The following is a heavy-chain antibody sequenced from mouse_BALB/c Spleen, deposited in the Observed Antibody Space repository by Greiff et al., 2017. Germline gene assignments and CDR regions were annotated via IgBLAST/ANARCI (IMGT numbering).Heavy chain of an antibody. D-gene: IGHD2-1*01. V-gene: IGHV5-12-1*01. CDR1: GFAFSSYD. J-gene: IGHJ4*01. Sequence: EVHLVESGGGLVKPGGSLKLSCAASGFAFSSYDMSWVRQTPEKRLEWVAYVSSGGGSTYYPDTVKGRFTISRDNAKNTLYLQMSSLKSEDTAMYYCAKPVYYGNYDSMDYWGQGTSVTVSS. CDR3: AKPVYYGNYDSMDY. CDR2: VSSGGGST.